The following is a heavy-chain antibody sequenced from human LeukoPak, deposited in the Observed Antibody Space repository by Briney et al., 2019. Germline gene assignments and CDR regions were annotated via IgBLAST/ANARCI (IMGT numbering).Heavy chain of an antibody. J-gene: IGHJ5*02. CDR2: ISSDGDST. CDR1: GFTFSSYA. CDR3: VRSSASSGPNCFDP. Sequence: GGSLRLSCSASGFTFSSYAMHWVRQAPGKGLEYVSAISSDGDSTYNADSVKGRFTISRDNSKNTLYLQMSSLRTEDTAVYYCVRSSASSGPNCFDPWGQGTLVTVSS. V-gene: IGHV3-64D*09. D-gene: IGHD3-10*01.